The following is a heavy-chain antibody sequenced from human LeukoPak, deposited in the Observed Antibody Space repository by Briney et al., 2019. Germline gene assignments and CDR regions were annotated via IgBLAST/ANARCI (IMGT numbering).Heavy chain of an antibody. J-gene: IGHJ5*02. CDR2: ISYDGSNK. V-gene: IGHV3-30*03. Sequence: GSLRLSCAASGFTFSSYGMHWVRQAPGKGLEWVAVISYDGSNKYYADSVKGRFTISRDNSKNTLYLQMNSLRAEDTAVYYCARRVYQLLSNWFDPWGQGTLVTVSS. CDR3: ARRVYQLLSNWFDP. CDR1: GFTFSSYG. D-gene: IGHD2-2*01.